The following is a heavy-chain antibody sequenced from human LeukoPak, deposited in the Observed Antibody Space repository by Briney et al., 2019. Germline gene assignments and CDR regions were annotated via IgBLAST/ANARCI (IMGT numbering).Heavy chain of an antibody. J-gene: IGHJ1*01. CDR3: ARSSDYGDYEYFLR. CDR1: GVPLSGYYY. V-gene: IGHV4-4*07. Sequence: SETLSLTCTVSGVPLSGYYYWTWIRQPAGKGLEWIGRVSSSGTPEYNPSLKNRVAISVNPSESRFFLTVTSVTAADTAVYYCARSSDYGDYEYFLRWGQGTLFTVAS. D-gene: IGHD4-17*01. CDR2: VSSSGTP.